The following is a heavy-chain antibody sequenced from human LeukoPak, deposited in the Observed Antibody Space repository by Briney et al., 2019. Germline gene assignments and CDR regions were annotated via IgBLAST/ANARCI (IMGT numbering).Heavy chain of an antibody. CDR2: INPDSGGT. D-gene: IGHD3-22*01. CDR3: ARRMAESYYDSSGYPSLGY. Sequence: ASVKVSCKASGYTFIGYYMHWVRQAPGQGVEWMGWINPDSGGTNYAQQFQGRVTMTRDTSISTAYMDLSRLISDDTGVYYCARRMAESYYDSSGYPSLGYWGQGTLVTVSS. J-gene: IGHJ4*02. CDR1: GYTFIGYY. V-gene: IGHV1-2*02.